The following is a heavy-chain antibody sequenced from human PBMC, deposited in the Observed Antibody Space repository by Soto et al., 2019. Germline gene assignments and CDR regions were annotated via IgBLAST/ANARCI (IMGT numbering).Heavy chain of an antibody. Sequence: QVQLVESGGGVVQPGRSLRLSCAASGFTFSSYGMHWVRQAPGKGLEWVAVIWDEGSNKYYADSVKGRFTISRDNSKNTLYLQMNSLRVEDTAVYYCARDWGPYGSGSYPSLDWGQGTLVTVSS. J-gene: IGHJ4*02. D-gene: IGHD3-10*01. V-gene: IGHV3-33*01. CDR2: IWDEGSNK. CDR3: ARDWGPYGSGSYPSLD. CDR1: GFTFSSYG.